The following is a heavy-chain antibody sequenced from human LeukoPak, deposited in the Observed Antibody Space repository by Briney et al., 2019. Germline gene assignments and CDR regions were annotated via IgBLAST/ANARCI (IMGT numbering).Heavy chain of an antibody. CDR3: STPECLGKSPYGLDV. J-gene: IGHJ6*02. D-gene: IGHD3-16*01. CDR2: IKTITDGGTT. Sequence: GGSLRLSCVASGFTLSNAWMSWVRQAPGKGLEWVGRIKTITDGGTTDYAARVTGRFTISRDDSKNTLFLQMNTLKTEDTAVYYCSTPECLGKSPYGLDVWGQGTTVTVSS. CDR1: GFTLSNAW. V-gene: IGHV3-15*01.